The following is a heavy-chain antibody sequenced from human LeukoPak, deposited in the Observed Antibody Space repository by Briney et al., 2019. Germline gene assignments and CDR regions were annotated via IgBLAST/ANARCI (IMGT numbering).Heavy chain of an antibody. CDR2: ISGSGGST. V-gene: IGHV3-23*01. D-gene: IGHD3-22*01. CDR1: GFTFSSYA. CDR3: ARDLRNYYDSSGYYFDY. Sequence: GGSLRLSCAASGFTFSSYAMSWVRQAPGKGLEWVSAISGSGGSTYYADSVKGRFTTSRDNAKNSLYLQMNSLRAEDTAVYYCARDLRNYYDSSGYYFDYWGQGTLVTVSS. J-gene: IGHJ4*02.